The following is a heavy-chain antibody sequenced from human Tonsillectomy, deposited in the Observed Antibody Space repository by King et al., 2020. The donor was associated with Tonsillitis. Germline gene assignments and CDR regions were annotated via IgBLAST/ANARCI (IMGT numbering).Heavy chain of an antibody. CDR1: GFTFSSYA. D-gene: IGHD1-26*01. Sequence: VQLVESGGGLVQPGGSLRLSCAASGFTFSSYAMTWVRQAPGKGLEWVSGISGAGGSAYYADSMKGRFTISRDNSKNTLYLQMNSLRAEDTAVYNCARRLGRWDPAYYVDYWGQGTLVTVS. CDR2: ISGAGGSA. J-gene: IGHJ4*02. V-gene: IGHV3-23*04. CDR3: ARRLGRWDPAYYVDY.